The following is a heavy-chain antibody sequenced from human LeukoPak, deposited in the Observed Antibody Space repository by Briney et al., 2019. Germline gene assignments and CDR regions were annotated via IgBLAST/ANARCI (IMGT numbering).Heavy chain of an antibody. Sequence: PSETLSLTCTVSGGSISSRSYYWDWIRQPPGKGLEWIGTVYYSGTTYYNPSLKSRVTISIDSPKNQFSLKVRSVTAADTAVYSCARRRDQEDYFDYWGQGTLVTVSS. CDR3: ARRRDQEDYFDY. CDR2: VYYSGTT. J-gene: IGHJ4*02. CDR1: GGSISSRSYY. V-gene: IGHV4-39*01.